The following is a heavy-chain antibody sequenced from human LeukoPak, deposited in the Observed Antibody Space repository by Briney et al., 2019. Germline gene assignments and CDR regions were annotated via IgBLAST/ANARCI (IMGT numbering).Heavy chain of an antibody. CDR3: ARDNIVVVAATKAYYFDY. CDR1: GGSISSSSYY. V-gene: IGHV4-39*07. D-gene: IGHD2-15*01. CDR2: IYYSGST. Sequence: SETLSLTCTVSGGSISSSSYYWGWIRQPPWKGLEWIGSIYYSGSTYYNPSLKSRVTISVDTSKNQFSLKLSSVTAADTAVYYCARDNIVVVAATKAYYFDYWGQGTLVTVSS. J-gene: IGHJ4*02.